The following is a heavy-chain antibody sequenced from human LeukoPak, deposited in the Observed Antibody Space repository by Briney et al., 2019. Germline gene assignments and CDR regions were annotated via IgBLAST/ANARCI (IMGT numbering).Heavy chain of an antibody. V-gene: IGHV4-34*01. CDR1: GGSFSGYY. CDR3: ARPRGRYCSSTSCHSSNNWFDP. Sequence: PSETLSLTCAVYGGSFSGYYWGWIRQPPGKGLEWIGEINHSGSTNYNPSLKSRVTISVDTSKNQFSLKLSSVTAADTAVYYCARPRGRYCSSTSCHSSNNWFDPWGQGTLVTVSS. CDR2: INHSGST. J-gene: IGHJ5*02. D-gene: IGHD2-2*01.